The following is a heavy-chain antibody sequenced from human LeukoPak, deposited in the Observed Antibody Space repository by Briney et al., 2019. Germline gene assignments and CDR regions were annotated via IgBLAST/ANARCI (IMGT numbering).Heavy chain of an antibody. V-gene: IGHV3-11*01. J-gene: IGHJ4*02. CDR3: GRAFRGSDS. D-gene: IGHD2/OR15-2a*01. Sequence: GSLSLSCSASGFTSNDYYMTWIRQAPGKGLEWVSYISRGGNTIYYADSVKGRFTISRDNAKNSLYLQMNSLRPEDTAVYYCGRAFRGSDSWGQGTLVTVSS. CDR1: GFTSNDYY. CDR2: ISRGGNTI.